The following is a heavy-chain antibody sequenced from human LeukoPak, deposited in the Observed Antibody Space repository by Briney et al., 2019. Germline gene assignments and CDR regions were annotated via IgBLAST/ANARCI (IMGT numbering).Heavy chain of an antibody. J-gene: IGHJ4*02. CDR1: GFTFSSYG. CDR3: AKVMGVFGVPKGAYYFDY. V-gene: IGHV3-23*01. Sequence: GGSLRLSCAASGFTFSSYGMHWVRQAPGKGLEWVSAISGSGGSTYYADSVKGRFTISRDNSKNTLYLQMNSLRAEDTAVYYCAKVMGVFGVPKGAYYFDYWGQGTLVTVSS. CDR2: ISGSGGST. D-gene: IGHD3-3*01.